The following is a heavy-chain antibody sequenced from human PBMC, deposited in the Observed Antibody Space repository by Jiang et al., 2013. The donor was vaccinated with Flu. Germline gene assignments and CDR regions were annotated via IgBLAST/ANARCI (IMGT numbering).Heavy chain of an antibody. CDR1: GYPLSSGFY. J-gene: IGHJ5*02. D-gene: IGHD2-15*01. CDR2: ISHNGKA. V-gene: IGHV4-38-2*02. Sequence: LLKPSETLSLTCTVSGYPLSSGFYWGWIRQSPGKGLEWIGSISHNGKAYYNPSLRSRVSISVDTSKNQFSLRLTSVTAADTAAYHCARGFMGSASADPSDPHNWFDPWGQGARVTVSS. CDR3: ARGFMGSASADPSDPHNWFDP.